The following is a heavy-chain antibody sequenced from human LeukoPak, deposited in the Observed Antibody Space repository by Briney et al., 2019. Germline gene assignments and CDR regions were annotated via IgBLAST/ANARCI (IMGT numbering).Heavy chain of an antibody. V-gene: IGHV3-21*01. Sequence: SGGSLRLSCAASGFIFSTYFMTWVRQAPGKGLQWVSSISSSSSSIYFADSVKGRFTISRDNAKNSLYLQMNSLRAEDTAVYFCARVRGYSFDSWGLGTLVTVSS. CDR1: GFIFSTYF. J-gene: IGHJ4*02. D-gene: IGHD4-23*01. CDR3: ARVRGYSFDS. CDR2: ISSSSSSI.